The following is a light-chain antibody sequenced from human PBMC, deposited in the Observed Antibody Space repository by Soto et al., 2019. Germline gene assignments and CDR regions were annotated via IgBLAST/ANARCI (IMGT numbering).Light chain of an antibody. J-gene: IGKJ3*01. CDR2: SAS. CDR3: QQSYSSPFP. Sequence: QMTQSPSSVSASVGDRVTLTCRASQTIGNYLNWYQQKPGKAPKLLIYSASVLEAGVPSRFSASGSGTDFTLTISSLQHDDFATYYCQQSYSSPFPFGPGTKVDIK. CDR1: QTIGNY. V-gene: IGKV1-39*01.